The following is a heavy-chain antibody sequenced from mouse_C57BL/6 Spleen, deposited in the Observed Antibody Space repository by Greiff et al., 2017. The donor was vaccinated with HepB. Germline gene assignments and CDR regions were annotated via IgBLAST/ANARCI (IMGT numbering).Heavy chain of an antibody. CDR3: ASPYGSSEAWFAY. CDR2: IWTGGGT. CDR1: GFSLTSYA. J-gene: IGHJ3*01. V-gene: IGHV2-9-1*01. D-gene: IGHD1-1*01. Sequence: VQRVESGPGLVAPSQSLSITCTVSGFSLTSYAISWVRQPPGKGLEWLGVIWTGGGTNYNSALKSRLSISKDNSKSQVFLKMNSLQTDDTARYYCASPYGSSEAWFAYWGQGTLVTVSA.